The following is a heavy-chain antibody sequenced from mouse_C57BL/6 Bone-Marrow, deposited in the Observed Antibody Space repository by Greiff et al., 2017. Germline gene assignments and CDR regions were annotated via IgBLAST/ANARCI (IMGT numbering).Heavy chain of an antibody. Sequence: VQLQQSGPELVKPGASVKISCKASGYSFTGYYMNWVKQSPEKSLEWIGEINPSTGGTTYNQKFKAKATLTVDKSSSTAYMQLKSLTSEDSAVYYCARSGGNYGRFAYWGQGTLVTVSA. CDR1: GYSFTGYY. CDR3: ARSGGNYGRFAY. V-gene: IGHV1-42*01. J-gene: IGHJ3*01. CDR2: INPSTGGT. D-gene: IGHD2-1*01.